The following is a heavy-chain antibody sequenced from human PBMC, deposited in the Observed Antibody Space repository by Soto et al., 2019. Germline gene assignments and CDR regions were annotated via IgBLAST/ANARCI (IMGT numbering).Heavy chain of an antibody. CDR1: GYTFTSYG. CDR3: ASWAAAGHYYYYGMDV. D-gene: IGHD6-13*01. CDR2: ISAYNGNT. V-gene: IGHV1-18*01. Sequence: QVQLVQSGAEVKKPGASVKVSCKASGYTFTSYGISWVRQAPGQGLEWMGWISAYNGNTNYAQKLQGRVTMTTDTPTSTDYMELRSLRSDDTAVYYCASWAAAGHYYYYGMDVWGQGTTVTVSS. J-gene: IGHJ6*02.